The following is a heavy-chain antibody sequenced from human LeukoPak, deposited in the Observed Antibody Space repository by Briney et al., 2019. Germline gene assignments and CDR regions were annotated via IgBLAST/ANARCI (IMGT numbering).Heavy chain of an antibody. Sequence: PGGSLRLSCAASGFTFDDYAMRWVRQAPGKGLEWVSDISWNCGSIGYADSVKGRFTISRDNAKNTLYLQMNSLRAEDTALYYCAKDHYDIVTGTDYWGRGTLVTVSS. CDR2: ISWNCGSI. CDR1: GFTFDDYA. V-gene: IGHV3-9*01. D-gene: IGHD3-9*01. CDR3: AKDHYDIVTGTDY. J-gene: IGHJ4*02.